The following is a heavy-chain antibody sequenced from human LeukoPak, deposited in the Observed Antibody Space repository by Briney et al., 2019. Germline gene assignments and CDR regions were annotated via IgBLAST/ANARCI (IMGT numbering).Heavy chain of an antibody. CDR1: GFTFSDYY. Sequence: GGSLRLSCAASGFTFSDYYMSWIRQAPGKGLEWASYISSSGSTIYYADSVKGRFTISRDNAKNSLYLQMNSLRAEDTAVYYCARGGSSSWGSYYYYGMGVWGQGTTVTVSS. V-gene: IGHV3-11*01. J-gene: IGHJ6*02. D-gene: IGHD6-13*01. CDR2: ISSSGSTI. CDR3: ARGGSSSWGSYYYYGMGV.